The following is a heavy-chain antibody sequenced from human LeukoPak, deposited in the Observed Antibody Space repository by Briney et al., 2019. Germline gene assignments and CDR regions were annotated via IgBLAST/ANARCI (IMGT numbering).Heavy chain of an antibody. CDR1: VFTFSNAW. CDR2: IKSKTDGGTT. CDR3: ARDKGPEWLVPNYYYYGMDV. Sequence: PGGSLRLSCAASVFTFSNAWMTWVRQAPGEGLEWVGRIKSKTDGGTTDYAAPVKGRFTISRDNSKNTLYLQMNSLRAEDTAVYYCARDKGPEWLVPNYYYYGMDVWGQGTTVTVSS. V-gene: IGHV3-15*01. D-gene: IGHD6-19*01. J-gene: IGHJ6*02.